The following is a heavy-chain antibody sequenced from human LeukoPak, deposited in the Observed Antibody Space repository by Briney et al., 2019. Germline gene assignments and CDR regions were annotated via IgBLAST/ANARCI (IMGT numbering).Heavy chain of an antibody. CDR2: INPSGGST. CDR3: ARDRTDSSRDSDYYYYYMDV. CDR1: GYTFTSYY. V-gene: IGHV1-46*01. J-gene: IGHJ6*03. Sequence: ASVKVSCKASGYTFTSYYMHWVRQAPGQGLEWMGIINPSGGSTSYAQKFQGRVTMTRDMSTSTVYMELSSLRSEDTAVYYCARDRTDSSRDSDYYYYYMDVWGKGTTVTVSS. D-gene: IGHD6-13*01.